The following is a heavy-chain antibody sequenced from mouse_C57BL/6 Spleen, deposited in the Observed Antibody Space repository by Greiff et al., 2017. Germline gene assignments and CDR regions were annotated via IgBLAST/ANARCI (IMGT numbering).Heavy chain of an antibody. CDR3: ARSGSSYVGYAMDY. Sequence: VQRVESGAELVKPGASVKMSCKASGYTFTTYPIEWMKQNHGKSLEWIGNFHPYNDDTKYNEKFKGKATLTVEKSSSTVYLELSRLTSDDSAVYYCARSGSSYVGYAMDYWGQGTSVTVSS. CDR2: FHPYNDDT. V-gene: IGHV1-47*01. D-gene: IGHD1-1*01. CDR1: GYTFTTYP. J-gene: IGHJ4*01.